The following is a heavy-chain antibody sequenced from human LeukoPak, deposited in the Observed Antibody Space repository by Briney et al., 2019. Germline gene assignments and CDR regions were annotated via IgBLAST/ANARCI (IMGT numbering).Heavy chain of an antibody. J-gene: IGHJ4*02. V-gene: IGHV3-43*02. CDR3: TKGNNTISYSFDY. CDR1: GFTFHDFA. D-gene: IGHD2-2*01. Sequence: PGGSLRLSCAASGFTFHDFAMHWVRQTPGKGLEWVSLISGDGGTTHYTDSVKGRFTISRDNNKNSLYLQMNSLGVEDTAFYYCTKGNNTISYSFDYWGLGTLVTVSS. CDR2: ISGDGGTT.